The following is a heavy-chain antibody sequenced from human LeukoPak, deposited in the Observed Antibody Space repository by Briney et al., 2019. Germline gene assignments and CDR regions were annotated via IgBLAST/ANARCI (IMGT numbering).Heavy chain of an antibody. J-gene: IGHJ4*02. CDR1: GGSISSSSYY. CDR3: AKSGGYGLIDY. CDR2: IYYSGST. D-gene: IGHD1-26*01. V-gene: IGHV4-39*01. Sequence: SETLSLTCTVSGGSISSSSYYWGWIRQSPGKGLEWIGNIYYSGSTYYNASLQSRVTISIDMSKNEFSLRLNSVTAADTAMYYCAKSGGYGLIDYWGQGTLVTVSS.